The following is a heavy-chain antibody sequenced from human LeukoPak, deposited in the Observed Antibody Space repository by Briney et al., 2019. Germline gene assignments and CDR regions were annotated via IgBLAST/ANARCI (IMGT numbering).Heavy chain of an antibody. D-gene: IGHD6-13*01. CDR2: IRSKANSYAT. V-gene: IGHV3-73*01. J-gene: IGHJ5*02. CDR1: GFTFSGSA. CDR3: TTSYSGNSWYDWFGP. Sequence: GGSLRLSCAASGFTFSGSAMHWVRQASGKGLEWVGRIRSKANSYATVYAASVKGRFIISRDDSKDTSYLQMNSLKTEDTALYFCTTSYSGNSWYDWFGPWGQGTLVTVSS.